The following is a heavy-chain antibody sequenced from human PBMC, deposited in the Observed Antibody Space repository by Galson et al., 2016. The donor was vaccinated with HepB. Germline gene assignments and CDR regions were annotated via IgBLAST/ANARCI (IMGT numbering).Heavy chain of an antibody. Sequence: SETLSLTCTVSGGSISNYYWSWIRQPPGKGLEWIGFIFSSGTTNYNPSLKSRVTISVDTSKNQFSLKLNSVTAADTAVYYCASSWYDQVRLDYWGQGTLVTVSS. V-gene: IGHV4-59*01. CDR1: GGSISNYY. J-gene: IGHJ4*02. D-gene: IGHD6-13*01. CDR2: IFSSGTT. CDR3: ASSWYDQVRLDY.